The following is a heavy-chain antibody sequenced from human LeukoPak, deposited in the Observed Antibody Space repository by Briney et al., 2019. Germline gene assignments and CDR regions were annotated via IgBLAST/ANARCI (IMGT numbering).Heavy chain of an antibody. CDR1: GGTFSSYA. Sequence: ASVKVCCKASGGTFSSYAISWVRQAPGQGLEWMGGIIPIVGTANYAQKFQGRVTITADESTSTAYMELSSLRSEDTAVYYCASLGYCSGGSCYRYNWFDPWGQGTLVTVSS. J-gene: IGHJ5*02. CDR2: IIPIVGTA. D-gene: IGHD2-15*01. CDR3: ASLGYCSGGSCYRYNWFDP. V-gene: IGHV1-69*13.